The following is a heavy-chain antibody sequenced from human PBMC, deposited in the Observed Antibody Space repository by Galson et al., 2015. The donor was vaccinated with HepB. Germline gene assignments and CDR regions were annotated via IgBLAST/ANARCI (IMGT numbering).Heavy chain of an antibody. CDR3: AIGGFCSSTNCYPRPSDY. Sequence: SLRLSCAASGITFSSYGMHWVRQAPGKGLEWVAVISHDGSKKYYADSVNGRFTISRDNSKNTLYLQMNSLGAEDTAMYYCAIGGFCSSTNCYPRPSDYWGQGTLVTVSS. D-gene: IGHD2-2*01. CDR1: GITFSSYG. CDR2: ISHDGSKK. J-gene: IGHJ4*02. V-gene: IGHV3-30*03.